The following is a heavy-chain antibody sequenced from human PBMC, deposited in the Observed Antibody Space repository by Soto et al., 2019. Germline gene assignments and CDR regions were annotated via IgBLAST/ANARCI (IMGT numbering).Heavy chain of an antibody. J-gene: IGHJ4*02. Sequence: NPGGSLRLSCAASVFTFSSYSMNWVRQAPGKGLEWVLSISGDSNYIYYSDSVKGRFTVSRDNAKSSLYVQMNSLRVEDTAVYYCTRCQMVAAGAGPFDYWGQGTLVTVSS. CDR1: VFTFSSYS. D-gene: IGHD6-13*01. V-gene: IGHV3-21*01. CDR2: ISGDSNYI. CDR3: TRCQMVAAGAGPFDY.